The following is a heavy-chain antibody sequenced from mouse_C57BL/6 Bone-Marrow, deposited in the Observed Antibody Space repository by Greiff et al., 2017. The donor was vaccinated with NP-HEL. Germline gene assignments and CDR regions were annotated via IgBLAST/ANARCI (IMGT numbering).Heavy chain of an antibody. V-gene: IGHV1-50*01. D-gene: IGHD3-2*02. CDR2: IDPSDSYT. CDR3: ARADSSGPFAY. CDR1: GYTFTSYW. J-gene: IGHJ3*01. Sequence: VQLQQPGAELVKPGASVKLSCMASGYTFTSYWMQWVKQRPGQGLEWIGEIDPSDSYTNYNQKFKGKATLTVDTSSSTAYMQLSSLTSEDSAVYYCARADSSGPFAYWGQGTLVTVSA.